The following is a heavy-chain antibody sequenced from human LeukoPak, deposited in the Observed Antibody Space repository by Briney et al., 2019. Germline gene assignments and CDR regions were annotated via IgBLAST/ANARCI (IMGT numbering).Heavy chain of an antibody. Sequence: GGSLRLSCAASGFTFSSYWMHWVRQAPGKGLVWVSRINSDGSSTSYADSVKGRFTISRDNAKSTLYLQMNSLRVEDTAVYYCARESSDWFSDAFDIWGQGTVVTVSS. V-gene: IGHV3-74*01. D-gene: IGHD6-19*01. J-gene: IGHJ3*02. CDR2: INSDGSST. CDR1: GFTFSSYW. CDR3: ARESSDWFSDAFDI.